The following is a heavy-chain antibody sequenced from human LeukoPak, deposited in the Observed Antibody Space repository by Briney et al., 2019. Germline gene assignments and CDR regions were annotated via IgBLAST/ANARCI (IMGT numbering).Heavy chain of an antibody. D-gene: IGHD2-8*02. J-gene: IGHJ4*02. CDR3: ARGALGGVLNY. V-gene: IGHV3-7*01. CDR2: IKEDGSEK. CDR1: GFTFSNYW. Sequence: GGSLRLSCAASGFTFSNYWMTWVRQAPGKGLEWVANIKEDGSEKYYVDSVRGRFTISRDNAKNSLYLQMNSLRAEDAAVYYCARGALGGVLNYWGQGTLVTVSS.